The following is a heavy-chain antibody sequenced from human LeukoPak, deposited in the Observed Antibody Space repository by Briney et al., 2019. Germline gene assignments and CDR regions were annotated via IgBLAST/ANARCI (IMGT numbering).Heavy chain of an antibody. J-gene: IGHJ4*02. Sequence: PGGPLRLSCGAWGFTFSSYAVSELREARGKRREGGAAISGSGGSTYYAVSVKGRSTISRDNSKNMLSLQMTSLRAEDTGVYYCAKAVDPSNIRYRAAGGNFFDCWGQGTLVTV. CDR3: AKAVDPSNIRYRAAGGNFFDC. CDR1: GFTFSSYA. V-gene: IGHV3-23*01. CDR2: ISGSGGST. D-gene: IGHD6-13*01.